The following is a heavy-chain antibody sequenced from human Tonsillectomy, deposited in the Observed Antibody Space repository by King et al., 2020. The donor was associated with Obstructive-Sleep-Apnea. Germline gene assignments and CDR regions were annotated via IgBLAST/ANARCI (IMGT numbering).Heavy chain of an antibody. D-gene: IGHD2-8*01. Sequence: EVQLVESGGGLVQPGGSLRLSCAASGFTFSSYAMSWVRQAPGKGREWVSGISGSGVGTYYADSVKGRFTISRDNSKNTLYRQMNSLRAEETAVYYCAKDTKFWGYWGQGTLVTVSS. V-gene: IGHV3-23*04. J-gene: IGHJ4*02. CDR1: GFTFSSYA. CDR3: AKDTKFWGY. CDR2: ISGSGVGT.